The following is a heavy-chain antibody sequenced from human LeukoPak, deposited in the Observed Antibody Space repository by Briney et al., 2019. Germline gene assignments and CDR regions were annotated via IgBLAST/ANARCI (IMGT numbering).Heavy chain of an antibody. CDR1: GFTFSSYA. D-gene: IGHD3-22*01. Sequence: GGSLRLSCAASGFTFSSYAMHWVRQAPGKGLEWVSVISYDGSNKYYADSVKGRFTISRDNSKNTLYLQMNSLRADDTAVYYCARETSGYYDAFNIWGQGTMVTVSS. CDR3: ARETSGYYDAFNI. V-gene: IGHV3-30*14. CDR2: ISYDGSNK. J-gene: IGHJ3*02.